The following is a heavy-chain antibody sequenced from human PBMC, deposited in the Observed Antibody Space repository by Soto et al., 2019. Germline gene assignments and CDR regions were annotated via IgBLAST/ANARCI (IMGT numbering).Heavy chain of an antibody. Sequence: ASVKVSCKASGYTFTSYDINWVRQAPGQGLEWMGIINPSGGSTSYAQKFQGRVTMTRDTSTSTVYMELSSLRSEDTAVYYCARDIGYYYYYMDVWGKGTTVNVS. J-gene: IGHJ6*03. D-gene: IGHD2-15*01. CDR1: GYTFTSYD. CDR3: ARDIGYYYYYMDV. V-gene: IGHV1-46*03. CDR2: INPSGGST.